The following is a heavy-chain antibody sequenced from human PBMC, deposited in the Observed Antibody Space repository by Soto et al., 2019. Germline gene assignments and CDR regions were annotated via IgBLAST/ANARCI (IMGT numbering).Heavy chain of an antibody. CDR3: TSPVEMATTNGSN. CDR2: IRSKAYGGTT. D-gene: IGHD5-12*01. Sequence: PGGSLRLSCTASGFTFGDYAMSWVRQAPGKGLEWVGFIRSKAYGGTTEYAASVKGRFTISRDDSKSIAYLQMNSLKTEDTAVYYCTSPVEMATTNGSNWGQGTLVTVSS. J-gene: IGHJ4*02. CDR1: GFTFGDYA. V-gene: IGHV3-49*04.